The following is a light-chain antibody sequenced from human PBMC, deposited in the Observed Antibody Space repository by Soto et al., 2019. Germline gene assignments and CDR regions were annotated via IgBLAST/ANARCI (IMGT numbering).Light chain of an antibody. V-gene: IGLV1-44*01. CDR3: AAWDDSLNGYV. J-gene: IGLJ1*01. CDR2: SNN. Sequence: QAVVTQPPSASGTPGQRVPIFCSGSTSNIGSNTVNWYQQLPGTAPKLLIYSNNQRPSGVPDRFSGSKSGTSASLAISGLQSEDEADYYCAAWDDSLNGYVFGTGTKLTVL. CDR1: TSNIGSNT.